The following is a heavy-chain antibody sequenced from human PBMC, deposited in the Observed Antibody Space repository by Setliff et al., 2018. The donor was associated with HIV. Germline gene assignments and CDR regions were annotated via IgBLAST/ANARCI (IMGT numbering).Heavy chain of an antibody. CDR2: IKGDGSET. D-gene: IGHD2-15*01. CDR3: ATYRGYNSGDRWSFFDY. CDR1: GFTFSSYW. V-gene: IGHV3-7*01. Sequence: GGSLRLSCAASGFTFSSYWMSWVRQAPGKGPEWVANIKGDGSETYYVDSVKGRFTISRDNARNSLFLQMNSLRAEDTAVYYCATYRGYNSGDRWSFFDYWGQGILVTVSS. J-gene: IGHJ4*02.